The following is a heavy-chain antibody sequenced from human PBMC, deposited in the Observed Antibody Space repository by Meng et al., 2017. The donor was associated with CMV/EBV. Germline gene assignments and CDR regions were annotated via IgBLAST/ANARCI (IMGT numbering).Heavy chain of an antibody. Sequence: QAPLHEWCPGLVTPSGPLSRPCTVSGGSNSSISYYWRWIRQHPGKGLEWIGSIYYSGSTYYTPSLKSRVTISVDTSKNQFSLKLSSVTAADTAVYYCARDRDIVVVPGDPWFDPWGQGTLVTVSS. J-gene: IGHJ5*02. CDR3: ARDRDIVVVPGDPWFDP. CDR2: IYYSGST. V-gene: IGHV4-39*07. D-gene: IGHD2-2*01. CDR1: GGSNSSISYY.